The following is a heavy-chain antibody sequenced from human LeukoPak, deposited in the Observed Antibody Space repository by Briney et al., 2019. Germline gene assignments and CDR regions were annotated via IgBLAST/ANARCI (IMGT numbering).Heavy chain of an antibody. CDR1: GYTFTIYD. J-gene: IGHJ6*03. CDR2: MNPNSGNT. Sequence: GASVKVSCKASGYTFTIYDINWVRQATGQGLEWMGWMNPNSGNTGYAQKFQGRVTITRNTSISTAYMELSSLRSEDTAVYYCARGISEPKKTKTIFGVVTKNYYYYYMDVWGKGTTVTVSS. V-gene: IGHV1-8*03. CDR3: ARGISEPKKTKTIFGVVTKNYYYYYMDV. D-gene: IGHD3-3*01.